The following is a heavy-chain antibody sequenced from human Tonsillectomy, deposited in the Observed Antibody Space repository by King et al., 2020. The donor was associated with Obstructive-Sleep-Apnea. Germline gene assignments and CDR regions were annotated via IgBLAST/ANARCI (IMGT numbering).Heavy chain of an antibody. CDR2: INWNSGSR. CDR3: AKDLSSGWYKGCDY. D-gene: IGHD6-19*01. Sequence: VQLVESGGGLVQPGRSLRLSCAASGFNFDDYAMHWVRQAPGKGLEWVSGINWNSGSRGYADSVMGRFTISRDNAKNLVFLQMNSLRTGDTALYYCAKDLSSGWYKGCDYWGQGTLVTVSS. J-gene: IGHJ4*02. CDR1: GFNFDDYA. V-gene: IGHV3-9*01.